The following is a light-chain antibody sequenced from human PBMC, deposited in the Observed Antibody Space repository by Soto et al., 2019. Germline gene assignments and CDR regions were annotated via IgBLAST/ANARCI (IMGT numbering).Light chain of an antibody. J-gene: IGKJ1*01. CDR1: QSVDSW. V-gene: IGKV1-5*01. CDR3: QQYDTYWET. CDR2: DAS. Sequence: IQMTQSPSTLSASVVDRVTITCRASQSVDSWLAWYQQKPGKAPKLLIYDASSLESGVPSRFSGSRSGTQFTLTISSLQSDDSATYYCQQYDTYWETFGQGTKVDIK.